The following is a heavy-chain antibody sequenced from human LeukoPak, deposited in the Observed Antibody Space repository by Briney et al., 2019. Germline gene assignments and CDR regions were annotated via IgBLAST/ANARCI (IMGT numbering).Heavy chain of an antibody. CDR2: IKQDGSEK. CDR1: GFTFSSYW. V-gene: IGHV3-7*01. CDR3: ARAPRVDYMDV. D-gene: IGHD2-15*01. Sequence: PGGSLRLSCAASGFTFSSYWMSWLRQAPGKGLEGVANIKQDGSEKYYVDSVKGRFTISRDNAKNSLYLQMNSLRAEDTAVYYCARAPRVDYMDVWGKGTTVTVSS. J-gene: IGHJ6*03.